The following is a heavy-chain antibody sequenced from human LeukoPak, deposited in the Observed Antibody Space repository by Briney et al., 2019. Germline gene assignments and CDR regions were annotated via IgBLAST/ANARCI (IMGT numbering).Heavy chain of an antibody. J-gene: IGHJ4*02. CDR1: GGSISSSSYY. CDR2: IYYSGST. D-gene: IGHD4-17*01. CDR3: ARDYGDYVWGYYFDY. Sequence: SENLSLTCTVSGGSISSSSYYWGWIRQPPGKGLEWIGSIYYSGSTYYNPSLKSRVTISVDTSKNQFSLKLSSVTAADTAVYYCARDYGDYVWGYYFDYWGQGTLVTVSS. V-gene: IGHV4-39*07.